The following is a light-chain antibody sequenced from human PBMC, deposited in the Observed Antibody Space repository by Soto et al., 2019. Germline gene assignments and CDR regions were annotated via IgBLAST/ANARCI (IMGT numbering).Light chain of an antibody. CDR3: QQYNSYWWT. Sequence: DIQMTQSPSTLSSSVGDRVTITCRASHNISSWLAWYQQKPGKAPKLLIYKASSLESGVPSRFSGSGSGTEFTLTISSLQPDDLATYFCQQYNSYWWTFGQGTKVEIK. CDR1: HNISSW. CDR2: KAS. V-gene: IGKV1-5*03. J-gene: IGKJ1*01.